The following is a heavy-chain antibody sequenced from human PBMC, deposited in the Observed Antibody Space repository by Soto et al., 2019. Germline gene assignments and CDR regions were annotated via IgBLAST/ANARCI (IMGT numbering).Heavy chain of an antibody. CDR2: IVPLFRIT. CDR3: ARGGRRSGSYADAFDI. V-gene: IGHV1-69*10. J-gene: IGHJ3*02. D-gene: IGHD1-26*01. CDR1: GGNFSSYA. Sequence: SVKFSCKTSGGNFSSYAISWLRQAPGQGLEWMGVIVPLFRITNYADSVTGRFTISRDNSKNTLYLQMNSLRAEDTAVYYCARGGRRSGSYADAFDIWGQGTMVTVSS.